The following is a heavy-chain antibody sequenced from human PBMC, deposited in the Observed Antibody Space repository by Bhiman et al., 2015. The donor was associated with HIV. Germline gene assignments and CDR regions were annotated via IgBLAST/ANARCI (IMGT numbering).Heavy chain of an antibody. Sequence: EVQLVESGGGLVQPGRSLRLSCAASGFTFDDYAMHWVRQAPGKGLEWVSGISWNSDNIGYADSVKGRFTISRDNAKNSLYLQMNSLRAEDTAVYYCAREVTPGGPRYYFDYWGQGTLVTVSS. CDR2: ISWNSDNI. CDR1: GFTFDDYA. D-gene: IGHD2-21*02. J-gene: IGHJ4*02. V-gene: IGHV3-9*01. CDR3: AREVTPGGPRYYFDY.